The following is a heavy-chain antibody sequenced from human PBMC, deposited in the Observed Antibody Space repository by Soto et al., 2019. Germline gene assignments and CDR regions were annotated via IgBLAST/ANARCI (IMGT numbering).Heavy chain of an antibody. J-gene: IGHJ4*02. CDR3: AKAPGIAAAGPPFDY. Sequence: QVQLVESGGGVVQPGRSLTLSCAASGFTFSSHGMHWVRQAPGRGLEWVAVISYDGGNKYYADSVEGRFTISRDNSKNTLSLQMNSLRAEDTAVYYCAKAPGIAAAGPPFDYWGQGTLVTVSS. D-gene: IGHD6-13*01. CDR2: ISYDGGNK. CDR1: GFTFSSHG. V-gene: IGHV3-30*18.